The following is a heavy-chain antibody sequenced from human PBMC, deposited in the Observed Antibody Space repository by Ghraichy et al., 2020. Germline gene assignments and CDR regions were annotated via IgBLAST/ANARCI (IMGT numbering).Heavy chain of an antibody. CDR2: MNPNSGNT. Sequence: ASVKVSCKASGYTFTSYDINSVRQATGQGLEWMGWMNPNSGNTGYAQKFQGRVTMTRNTSISTAYMELSSLRSEDTAVYYCARGVVRGVIRPRGYGMDVWGQVTTVAVSS. D-gene: IGHD3-10*01. CDR3: ARGVVRGVIRPRGYGMDV. V-gene: IGHV1-8*01. CDR1: GYTFTSYD. J-gene: IGHJ6*02.